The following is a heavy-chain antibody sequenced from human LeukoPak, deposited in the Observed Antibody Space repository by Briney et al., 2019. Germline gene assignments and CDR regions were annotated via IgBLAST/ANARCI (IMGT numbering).Heavy chain of an antibody. V-gene: IGHV3-23*01. D-gene: IGHD3-22*01. Sequence: GGSLRLSCAASGFTFSSYAMNWVRQAPGKGLEWVSSISGSGGSTYYADSVKGRFTLSRDNSKNTLYLQMNSLRAEDTAVYYCAKDRPSYYYDSSGYCDYWGQGTLVTVSS. CDR2: ISGSGGST. CDR3: AKDRPSYYYDSSGYCDY. CDR1: GFTFSSYA. J-gene: IGHJ4*02.